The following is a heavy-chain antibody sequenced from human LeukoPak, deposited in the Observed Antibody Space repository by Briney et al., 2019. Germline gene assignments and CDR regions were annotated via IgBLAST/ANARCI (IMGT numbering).Heavy chain of an antibody. D-gene: IGHD6-6*01. Sequence: PGGSLRLSCAASGFTFSSYSMNWVRQAPGKGLEWVSSISSSSSYIYYADSVKGRFTISRDNAKNSLYLQMNSLRAEDTAVYYCARDPVSSSSSADAFDIWGQGTMVTVSS. CDR3: ARDPVSSSSSADAFDI. CDR2: ISSSSSYI. J-gene: IGHJ3*02. V-gene: IGHV3-21*01. CDR1: GFTFSSYS.